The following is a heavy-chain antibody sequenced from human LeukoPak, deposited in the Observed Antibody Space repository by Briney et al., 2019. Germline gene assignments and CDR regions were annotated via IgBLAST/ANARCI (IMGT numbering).Heavy chain of an antibody. Sequence: GGFLRLSCAASGFTFDDYAIHWVRQAPGKGLEWVSGISWNSGSIGYADSVKGRFTISRDNAKNSLYLQMNSLRAEDTALYYCAKDKRRGYSYGYFDYWGQGTLVTVSS. CDR3: AKDKRRGYSYGYFDY. CDR1: GFTFDDYA. V-gene: IGHV3-9*01. J-gene: IGHJ4*02. CDR2: ISWNSGSI. D-gene: IGHD5-18*01.